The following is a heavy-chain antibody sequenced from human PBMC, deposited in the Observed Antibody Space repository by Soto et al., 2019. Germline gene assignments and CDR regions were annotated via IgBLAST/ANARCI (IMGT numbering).Heavy chain of an antibody. CDR2: ITAYNGNT. J-gene: IGHJ6*04. CDR1: GYTFTGYG. CDR3: ARGGPYYDFWSGYPDV. Sequence: QVQLVQSGAEVKKPGASWKVSCKAPGYTFTGYGISGVRRPPGQGLEWRGWITAYNGNTNYAQKLQGRVTMTTDTSTSTAYMELRSLRSDDTAVYYCARGGPYYDFWSGYPDVWGKGTTVTVSS. D-gene: IGHD3-3*01. V-gene: IGHV1-18*01.